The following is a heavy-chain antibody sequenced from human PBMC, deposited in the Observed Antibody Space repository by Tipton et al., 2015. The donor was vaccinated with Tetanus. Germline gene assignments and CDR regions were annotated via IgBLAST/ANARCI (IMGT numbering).Heavy chain of an antibody. CDR3: ARDWVAGYYDSSGYYYVGAFDI. J-gene: IGHJ3*02. Sequence: LSLTCAVYGGSFSGYNWSWIRQPPGKGLEWVAVISYDGSNKYYADSVKGRFTISRDNSKNTLYLQMNSLRAEDTAVYYCARDWVAGYYDSSGYYYVGAFDIWGQGTMVTVSS. V-gene: IGHV3-30*03. D-gene: IGHD3-22*01. CDR2: ISYDGSNK. CDR1: GGSFSGYN.